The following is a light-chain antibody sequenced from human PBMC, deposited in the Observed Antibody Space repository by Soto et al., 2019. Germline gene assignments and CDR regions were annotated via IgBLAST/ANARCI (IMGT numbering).Light chain of an antibody. CDR2: DAS. J-gene: IGKJ4*01. V-gene: IGKV3-20*01. CDR1: QSVSSNY. CDR3: QQYGSSPLT. Sequence: EIVLTQSPGTLSLSPGERATLSCRASQSVSSNYLVWYQQKPGQAPRLLIYDASSGATGIPDRFSGSGSGTDFTLTISRLEPEDFAVYYCQQYGSSPLTFGGGTKV.